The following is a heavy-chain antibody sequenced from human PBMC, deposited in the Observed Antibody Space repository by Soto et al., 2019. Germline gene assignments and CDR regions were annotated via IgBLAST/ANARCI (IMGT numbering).Heavy chain of an antibody. CDR2: IKQDGSEK. D-gene: IGHD3-22*01. CDR1: GFTFSSYW. CDR3: ARVKKMYYDSSGPDAFDI. J-gene: IGHJ3*02. Sequence: TGGSLRLSCAASGFTFSSYWMSWVRQAPGKGLEWVANIKQDGSEKYYVDSVKGRFTISRDNAKNSLYLQMNSLRAEDTAVYYCARVKKMYYDSSGPDAFDIWGQGAMVTVSS. V-gene: IGHV3-7*03.